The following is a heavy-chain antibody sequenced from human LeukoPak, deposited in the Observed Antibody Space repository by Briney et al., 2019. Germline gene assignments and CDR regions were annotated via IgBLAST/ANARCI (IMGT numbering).Heavy chain of an antibody. D-gene: IGHD3-3*01. J-gene: IGHJ5*02. CDR3: ARERITIFGVVIDGASNWFDP. CDR1: GYTFTGYY. CDR2: INPNSGGT. Sequence: GASVKVSCKASGYTFTGYYMHWVRQAPGQGLEWMGWINPNSGGTNYAQKFQGRVTMTRDTSISTAYMELSRLRSDDTAVYYCARERITIFGVVIDGASNWFDPWGQGTLVTVSS. V-gene: IGHV1-2*02.